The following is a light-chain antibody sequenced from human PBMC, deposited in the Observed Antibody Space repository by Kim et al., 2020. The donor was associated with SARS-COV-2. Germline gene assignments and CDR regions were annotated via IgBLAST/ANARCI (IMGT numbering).Light chain of an antibody. CDR1: SIGSKS. J-gene: IGLJ2*01. CDR3: QVWDSSSDHRVV. V-gene: IGLV3-21*04. Sequence: PGKTAGITWGGNSIGSKSVHWYQQKPGQAPVLVINYDSDRPSGIPERFSGSNSGNTATLTISRVEAGDEADYYCQVWDSSSDHRVVFGGGTQLTVL. CDR2: YDS.